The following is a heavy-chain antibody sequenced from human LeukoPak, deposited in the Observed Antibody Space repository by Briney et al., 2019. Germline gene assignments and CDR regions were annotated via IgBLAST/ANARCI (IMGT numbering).Heavy chain of an antibody. Sequence: PGGSLRLSCEASGLTFSNHGMSWVRQAPGKGLQWVSAITGDGTTTYYADSVKGRFTISRDNSKNMLYLQMSSLRAEGTAVYYCAKMNAYFEYWGQGPLVPVSS. CDR3: AKMNAYFEY. D-gene: IGHD1-1*01. J-gene: IGHJ4*02. CDR2: ITGDGTTT. CDR1: GLTFSNHG. V-gene: IGHV3-23*01.